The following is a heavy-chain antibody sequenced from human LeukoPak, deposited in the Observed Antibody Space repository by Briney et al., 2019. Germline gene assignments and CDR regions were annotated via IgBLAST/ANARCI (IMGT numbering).Heavy chain of an antibody. J-gene: IGHJ6*02. D-gene: IGHD6-13*01. CDR2: IYYSGST. CDR1: GGSVSSGTYY. V-gene: IGHV4-61*01. CDR3: ARGRGGAAAGTLHYYGMDA. Sequence: SETLSLTCTVSGGSVSSGTYYWSWIRQPPGEGLEWIGYIYYSGSTNYNPSLKSRVTISVDTSKNQFSLKLSSVTAADTAVYYCARGRGGAAAGTLHYYGMDAWGQGTTVTVSS.